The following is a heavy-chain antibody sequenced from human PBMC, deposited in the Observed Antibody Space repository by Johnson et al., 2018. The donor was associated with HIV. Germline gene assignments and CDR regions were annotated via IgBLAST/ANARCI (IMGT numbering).Heavy chain of an antibody. J-gene: IGHJ3*02. V-gene: IGHV3-9*01. D-gene: IGHD1-14*01. CDR3: ARTPSLPGAFDI. Sequence: VQLVESGGNLVQPGRSLRLSCAASGFTFDDYAMHWVRQAPGKGPEWVSGINWNSGSRGYADSVKGRFTISRDNAKNSLYLQMNSLRAEDTAVYYCARTPSLPGAFDIWVQGTMVTVSS. CDR1: GFTFDDYA. CDR2: INWNSGSR.